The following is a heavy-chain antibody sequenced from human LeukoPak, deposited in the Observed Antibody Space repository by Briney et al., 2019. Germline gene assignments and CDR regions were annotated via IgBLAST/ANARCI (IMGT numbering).Heavy chain of an antibody. CDR3: AKDLFAMTQWEQLGY. D-gene: IGHD1-26*01. CDR1: GFTVSSNF. Sequence: GGSLRLSCAASGFTVSSNFMSWVRQAPGKGLECVSVIYSRGGTYYADSVKGRFTISRDNSKNTLYLQMNSLRTEDTAVYYCAKDLFAMTQWEQLGYWGQGTLVTVSS. J-gene: IGHJ4*02. CDR2: IYSRGGT. V-gene: IGHV3-66*03.